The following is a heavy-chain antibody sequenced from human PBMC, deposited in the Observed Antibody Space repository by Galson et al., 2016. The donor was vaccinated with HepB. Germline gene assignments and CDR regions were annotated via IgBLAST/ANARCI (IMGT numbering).Heavy chain of an antibody. V-gene: IGHV4-59*02. J-gene: IGHJ3*02. CDR1: GGSVSGHY. D-gene: IGHD3-9*01. Sequence: TLSLTCSVSGGSVSGHYWNWVRQSPQKRLEWLGYLYSSGGSSYNPSLKGRVSISVDTSKNQFSLTLTSVTATDTAFYYCARGAPDEARYFDKGTFDIWGQGKMVTVSS. CDR2: LYSSGGS. CDR3: ARGAPDEARYFDKGTFDI.